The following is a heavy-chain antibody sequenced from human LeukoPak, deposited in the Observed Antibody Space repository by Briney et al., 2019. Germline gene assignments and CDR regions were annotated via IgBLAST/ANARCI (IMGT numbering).Heavy chain of an antibody. CDR3: ARALYGGNSGLLY. J-gene: IGHJ4*02. Sequence: SSQTLSLTCTVSGGSISSGSYYWSWIRQPAGKGLEWIGRIYTSGSTNYNPSLKSRVTISVDTSKNQFSLKLSSVTAADTAVYYCARALYGGNSGLLYWGQGTLVTVSS. CDR2: IYTSGST. V-gene: IGHV4-61*02. CDR1: GGSISSGSYY. D-gene: IGHD4-23*01.